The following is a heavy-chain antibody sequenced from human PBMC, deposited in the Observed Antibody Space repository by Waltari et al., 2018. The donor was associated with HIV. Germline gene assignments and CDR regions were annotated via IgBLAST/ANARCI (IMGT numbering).Heavy chain of an antibody. CDR2: ISNGGYRT. CDR3: ARDDYINYWTTSANWFDP. V-gene: IGHV3-23*01. J-gene: IGHJ5*02. D-gene: IGHD4-4*01. CDR1: GFSFRVFA. Sequence: EMQLLESGGGLVQPGGSLRLSSPASGFSFRVFAMRWLRQTPGRGLEGVASISNGGYRTYYADSVKGRFAISRDPSNNTVSLQMNNLRVEDTAFYYCARDDYINYWTTSANWFDPWGQGTLVTVSP.